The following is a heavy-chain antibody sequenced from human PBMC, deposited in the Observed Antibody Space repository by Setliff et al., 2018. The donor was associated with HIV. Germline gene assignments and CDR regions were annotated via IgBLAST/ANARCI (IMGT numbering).Heavy chain of an antibody. V-gene: IGHV4-38-2*01. Sequence: PSETLSLTCAVSGSSISNGYYWGWIRQPPGKGLEWIASLYHSGSTYYTPSLKSRVTISVDTSQNQFSLKLSSVTAADTAVYYCAGGPAANRYSSSSSLFDYWGQGTLVTVSS. CDR2: LYHSGST. D-gene: IGHD6-6*01. J-gene: IGHJ4*02. CDR1: GSSISNGYY. CDR3: AGGPAANRYSSSSSLFDY.